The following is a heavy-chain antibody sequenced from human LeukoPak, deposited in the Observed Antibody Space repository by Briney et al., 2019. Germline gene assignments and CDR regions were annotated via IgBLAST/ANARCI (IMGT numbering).Heavy chain of an antibody. CDR2: ISSNGGST. J-gene: IGHJ4*02. D-gene: IGHD6-19*01. CDR3: AKDPGLFSRGWDGDF. CDR1: GFTFSSYA. Sequence: GGSLRLSCAASGFTFSSYAMHWVRQAPGKGLEYVSAISSNGGSTYYANSVKGRFTISRDNSKNTLYLQMGSLRAEDTAVYYCAKDPGLFSRGWDGDFWGQGTQVTVSS. V-gene: IGHV3-64*01.